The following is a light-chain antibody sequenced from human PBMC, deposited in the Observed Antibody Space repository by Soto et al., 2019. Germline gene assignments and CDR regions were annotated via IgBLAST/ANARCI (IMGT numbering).Light chain of an antibody. CDR1: QYISSW. CDR2: DAS. CDR3: QKYNSDKWT. J-gene: IGKJ1*01. Sequence: DIQVTQSPSTLSASVVDRVTITCRASQYISSWLAWYQQKTGKAPRLLIYDASSLESGVPSRFSGSGSGTEFTLTISSLQPDDFASYYCQKYNSDKWTFGQGTKVDI. V-gene: IGKV1-5*01.